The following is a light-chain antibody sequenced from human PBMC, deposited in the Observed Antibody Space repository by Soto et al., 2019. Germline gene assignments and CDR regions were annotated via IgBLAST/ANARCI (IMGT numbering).Light chain of an antibody. V-gene: IGLV1-40*01. CDR2: GNS. CDR3: QSYDSNLSLV. Sequence: QSVLTQPPSVSGAPGQRVTISCTGSSSNIGAGYDVHWYKQLPGTAPKLLIYGNSNRPSGVPDRFSGSKSGTSSSLAITGLQAEDEADYYCQSYDSNLSLVFGGGTKLTVL. J-gene: IGLJ2*01. CDR1: SSNIGAGYD.